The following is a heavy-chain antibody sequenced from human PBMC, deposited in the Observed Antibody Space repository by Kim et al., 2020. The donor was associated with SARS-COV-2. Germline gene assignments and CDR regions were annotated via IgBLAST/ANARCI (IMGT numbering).Heavy chain of an antibody. CDR1: GGSISTYY. Sequence: TLSLTCTVSGGSISTYYWNWIRQPPGKGLEWIGYIYYSGRTNYNPSLRSRVTISVDSSKNHFSLKLTSVTAADTAVYYCARDISPLGWFDPWGQGTLVTVSS. D-gene: IGHD7-27*01. CDR3: ARDISPLGWFDP. CDR2: IYYSGRT. V-gene: IGHV4-59*13. J-gene: IGHJ5*02.